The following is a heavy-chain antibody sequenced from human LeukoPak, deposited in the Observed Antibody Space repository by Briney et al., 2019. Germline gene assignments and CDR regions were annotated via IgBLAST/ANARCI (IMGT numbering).Heavy chain of an antibody. CDR2: IKQDGSEK. CDR1: GFTFSSYW. J-gene: IGHJ5*02. CDR3: ARGPRGYYGSLDP. Sequence: GGSLRLSCAASGFTFSSYWMSWVRQAPGKGLEWVANIKQDGSEKYYVDSVKGRFTISRDNAKNSLYLQMNSLRAEDTAVYYCARGPRGYYGSLDPWGQGTLVTVSS. D-gene: IGHD3-10*01. V-gene: IGHV3-7*01.